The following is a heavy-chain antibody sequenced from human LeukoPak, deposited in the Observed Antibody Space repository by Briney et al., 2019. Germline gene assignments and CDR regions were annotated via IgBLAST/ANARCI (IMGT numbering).Heavy chain of an antibody. Sequence: SETLSLTCTVSGASIRSSSYYWVWIRQPPGEGLEWIGSIYYNGSSYYNPSLNSRVTISVDTSKNQLSLKLRSVTAADTAMYYCASWGSGYTNGYGPDFDYWGQGTLVIVSS. J-gene: IGHJ4*02. CDR3: ASWGSGYTNGYGPDFDY. V-gene: IGHV4-39*01. CDR2: IYYNGSS. CDR1: GASIRSSSYY. D-gene: IGHD5-18*01.